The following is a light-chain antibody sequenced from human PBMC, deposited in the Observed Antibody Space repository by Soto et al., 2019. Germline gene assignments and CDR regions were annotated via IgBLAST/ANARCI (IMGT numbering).Light chain of an antibody. CDR1: QSVSSN. CDR2: GAS. V-gene: IGKV3-15*01. Sequence: ERATLSYRASQSVSSNLAGYQQKPGQAPRPLIYGASTRATGIPARFRGSGSRTEFTLTISILLSEDYAICYCQPFNTWPLTFCPGLGLEI. J-gene: IGKJ5*01. CDR3: QPFNTWPLT.